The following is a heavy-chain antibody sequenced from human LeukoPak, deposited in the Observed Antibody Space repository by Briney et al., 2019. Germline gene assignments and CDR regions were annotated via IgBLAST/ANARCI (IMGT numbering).Heavy chain of an antibody. CDR2: IYYSGST. CDR3: ATGSYYSPY. CDR1: GGSISSYY. J-gene: IGHJ4*02. V-gene: IGHV4-59*01. Sequence: SGTLSLTCVVSGGSISSYYWSWIRQPPGKGLEWIGYIYYSGSTNYNPSLKSRVTISVDTSKNQFSLKLSSVTAADTAVYYCATGSYYSPYWGQGTLVTVSS. D-gene: IGHD1-26*01.